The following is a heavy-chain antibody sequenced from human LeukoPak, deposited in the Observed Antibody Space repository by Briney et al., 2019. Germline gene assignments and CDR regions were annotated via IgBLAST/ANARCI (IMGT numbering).Heavy chain of an antibody. V-gene: IGHV3-48*03. D-gene: IGHD3-9*01. Sequence: PGGSLRLTCAASGFTFSSYEMNWVRQAPGKGLEWVSYISSSGSTIHYADSVKGRFTISRDNAKNSLYLQMNSLRAEDTAVYYCARDSYYDILTGYSHFDYWGQGTLVTVSS. CDR3: ARDSYYDILTGYSHFDY. CDR2: ISSSGSTI. CDR1: GFTFSSYE. J-gene: IGHJ4*02.